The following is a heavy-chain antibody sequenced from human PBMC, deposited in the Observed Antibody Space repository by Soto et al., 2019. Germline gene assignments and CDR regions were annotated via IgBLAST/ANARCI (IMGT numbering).Heavy chain of an antibody. Sequence: PGGSLRLSCAASGFTFSSYSMNWVRQAPGKGLEWVSSISSSSSYIYYADSVKGRFTISRDNAKNSLYLQMNSLRAEDTAVYYCARDIGPLRYDSSGYPLNWFDPWGQGTLVTVSS. J-gene: IGHJ5*02. CDR1: GFTFSSYS. D-gene: IGHD3-22*01. CDR2: ISSSSSYI. V-gene: IGHV3-21*01. CDR3: ARDIGPLRYDSSGYPLNWFDP.